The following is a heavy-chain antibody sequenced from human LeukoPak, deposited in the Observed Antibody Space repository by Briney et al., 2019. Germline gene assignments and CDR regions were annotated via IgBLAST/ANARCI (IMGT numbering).Heavy chain of an antibody. D-gene: IGHD3-10*01. CDR2: MSHNRGT. CDR1: GHSISSGYY. CDR3: ASYYASGVSAYNYYGMDV. J-gene: IGHJ6*02. V-gene: IGHV4-38-2*01. Sequence: PSETLSLTCAVSGHSISSGYYWGWIRQPPGKGLEWIGSMSHNRGTYYNPSLKSRVTISMDTSKNQFSLRLSSVTAADTAVYYCASYYASGVSAYNYYGMDVWGQGTTVTVSS.